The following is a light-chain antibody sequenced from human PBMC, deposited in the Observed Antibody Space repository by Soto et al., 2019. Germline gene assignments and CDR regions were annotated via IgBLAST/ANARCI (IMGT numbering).Light chain of an antibody. J-gene: IGKJ4*01. CDR2: GAS. CDR3: QQYGSSPLT. CDR1: QSVSSSY. V-gene: IGKV3-20*01. Sequence: EIVMTQSPATLSVSPGERFTLSCRVSQSVSSSYLAWYQQKPGQAPRLLIYGASSRATGIPDRFSGSGSGTDFTLTISRLEPEDFAVYYCQQYGSSPLTFGGGTKVDIK.